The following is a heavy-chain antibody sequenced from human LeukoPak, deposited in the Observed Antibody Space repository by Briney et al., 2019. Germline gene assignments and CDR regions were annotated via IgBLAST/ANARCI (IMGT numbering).Heavy chain of an antibody. CDR2: IYSGGGT. CDR3: ARYPYSTPSWSDP. V-gene: IGHV3-66*01. J-gene: IGHJ5*02. CDR1: GLTVSSDY. Sequence: GGSLRLSCAASGLTVSSDYMSWARQAPGKGLEWVSVIYSGGGTYYADSVRGRFTISRDNSKNTLYLQLNSLRAEDTAVYYCARYPYSTPSWSDPWGQGTLVTVSS. D-gene: IGHD6-6*01.